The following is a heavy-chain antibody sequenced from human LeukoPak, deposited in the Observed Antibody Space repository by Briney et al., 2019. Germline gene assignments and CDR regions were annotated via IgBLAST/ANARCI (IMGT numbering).Heavy chain of an antibody. Sequence: GGSLRLSCAASGFTFSSYAMSWVRQAPGKGLEWVSAISGSGGSTYYADSVKGRFTISRDNSENTLYLQMNSLRAEDTAVYYCAKSEGGVPAALFDYWGQGTLVTVSS. CDR2: ISGSGGST. V-gene: IGHV3-23*01. CDR3: AKSEGGVPAALFDY. CDR1: GFTFSSYA. J-gene: IGHJ4*02. D-gene: IGHD2-2*01.